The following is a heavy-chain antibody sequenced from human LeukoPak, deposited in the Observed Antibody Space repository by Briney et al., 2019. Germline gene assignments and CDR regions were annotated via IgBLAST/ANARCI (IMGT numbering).Heavy chain of an antibody. V-gene: IGHV4-34*01. CDR3: ARRQNSSHRLYYYYGMDV. CDR1: GGSFSGYY. Sequence: SETLSLTCAVYGGSFSGYYWSWIRQPPGKGLEWIGEINHSGSTNYNPSLKSRVTISVDTPKNQFSLKLSSVTAADTAVYYCARRQNSSHRLYYYYGMDVWGQGTTVTVSS. CDR2: INHSGST. J-gene: IGHJ6*02. D-gene: IGHD6-13*01.